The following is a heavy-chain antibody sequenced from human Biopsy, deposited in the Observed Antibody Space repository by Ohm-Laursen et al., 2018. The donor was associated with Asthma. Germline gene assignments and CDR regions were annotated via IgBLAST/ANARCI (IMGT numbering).Heavy chain of an antibody. D-gene: IGHD5/OR15-5a*01. V-gene: IGHV3-23*01. CDR1: GFTFSSYA. CDR3: AKDWKSLYVQYFFEY. Sequence: SLRLSCAASGFTFSSYALSWVRQAPGKGLEWVSGISGDAQRTYYEDSVKGRFTISRDNSKNTIYLQLNSLSAEDTAVYYCAKDWKSLYVQYFFEYWGQGTLVTVSS. CDR2: ISGDAQRT. J-gene: IGHJ4*02.